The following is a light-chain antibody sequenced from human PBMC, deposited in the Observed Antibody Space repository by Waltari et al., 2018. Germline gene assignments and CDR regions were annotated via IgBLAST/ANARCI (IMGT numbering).Light chain of an antibody. V-gene: IGLV6-57*02. CDR1: TGSFASNH. CDR3: HSYVETHHV. CDR2: EDG. J-gene: IGLJ3*02. Sequence: NFVLTQPHSVSESPGKTVTISCTGTTGSFASNHVQWYRQRPGTAPTTVIYEDGRRPSGVPDRFSGSIDRSSNSASLTISGLKTEDEGDYYCHSYVETHHVFGGGTKLTVL.